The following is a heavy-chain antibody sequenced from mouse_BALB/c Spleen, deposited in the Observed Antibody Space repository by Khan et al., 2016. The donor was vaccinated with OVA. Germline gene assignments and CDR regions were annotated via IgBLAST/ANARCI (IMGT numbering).Heavy chain of an antibody. J-gene: IGHJ2*01. V-gene: IGHV1-7*01. CDR1: GYTFTSYW. D-gene: IGHD2-14*01. CDR3: ARDRIDY. Sequence: QVQLKESGAELAKPGTSVKMSCTASGYTFTSYWMHWIKQRPGQGLEWIGYINPPSGYTDYNQKFKDKATLTADKSSSPAYMQLSSLTSDDSAVYYCARDRIDYWGQGTALTVSS. CDR2: INPPSGYT.